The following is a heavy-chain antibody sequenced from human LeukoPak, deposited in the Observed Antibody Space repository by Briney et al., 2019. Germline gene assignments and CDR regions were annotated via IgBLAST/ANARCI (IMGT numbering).Heavy chain of an antibody. CDR1: GYTFTSYG. J-gene: IGHJ4*02. CDR3: ATLSSNSWISDY. CDR2: INPSGGST. D-gene: IGHD6-13*01. V-gene: IGHV1-46*01. Sequence: GASVKVFCKASGYTFTSYGISWVRQAPGQGLEWMGIINPSGGSTSYAQKFQGRVTMTRDMSTSTVYMELSSLRSEDTAVYYCATLSSNSWISDYWGQGTLVTVSS.